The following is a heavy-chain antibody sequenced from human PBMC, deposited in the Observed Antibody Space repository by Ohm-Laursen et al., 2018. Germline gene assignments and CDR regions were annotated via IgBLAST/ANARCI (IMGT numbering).Heavy chain of an antibody. V-gene: IGHV3-74*03. J-gene: IGHJ4*02. Sequence: SLRLSCTASGFSFSSYWVHWVRQAPGKGLVWVARINEDGGYTTHADSVKGRFTISRDNAKNSLYLQMNSLRAEDTAVYYCARDRTFDYWGQGTLVTVSS. CDR3: ARDRTFDY. CDR1: GFSFSSYW. CDR2: INEDGGYT.